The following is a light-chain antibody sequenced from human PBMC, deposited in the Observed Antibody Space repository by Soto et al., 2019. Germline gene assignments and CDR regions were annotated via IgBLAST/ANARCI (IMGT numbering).Light chain of an antibody. J-gene: IGLJ1*01. CDR2: DVS. Sequence: QSVLTQPASVSGSPGQSITISCTGTSSDVGGYNYVSWYQQHPGKAPKLLIYDVSNRPSGISDRFSGSKSGNTASLTISGLQAEDEADYYCSPYTTISTPSYVFGTGTKVTFL. V-gene: IGLV2-14*01. CDR3: SPYTTISTPSYV. CDR1: SSDVGGYNY.